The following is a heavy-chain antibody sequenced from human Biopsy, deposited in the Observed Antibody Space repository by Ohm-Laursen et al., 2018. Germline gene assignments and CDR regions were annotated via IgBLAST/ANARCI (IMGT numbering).Heavy chain of an antibody. D-gene: IGHD5-18*01. CDR1: GFTFNNYG. CDR2: IFYDGSNT. J-gene: IGHJ6*02. CDR3: AKDRYNYTPIGGFSMDV. V-gene: IGHV3-30*18. Sequence: SLRLSCAASGFTFNNYGMQWVRQAPGKGLEWVAFIFYDGSNTYYADSVKGRFTISRDNSRDTLYLQMSSLRAEDTAVYYCAKDRYNYTPIGGFSMDVWGQGTMVTVSS.